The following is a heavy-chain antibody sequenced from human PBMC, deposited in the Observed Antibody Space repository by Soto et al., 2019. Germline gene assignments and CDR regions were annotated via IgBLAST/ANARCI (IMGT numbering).Heavy chain of an antibody. CDR2: INPNSGGT. Sequence: SVKVSCKASGYTFTGYYMHWVRQAPGQGLEWMGWINPNSGGTNYAQKFQGWVTMTRDTSISTAYMELSRLRSDDTAVYYCARGEAGRYDFWSGYLDYWGQGTLVTVSS. CDR1: GYTFTGYY. V-gene: IGHV1-2*04. CDR3: ARGEAGRYDFWSGYLDY. J-gene: IGHJ4*02. D-gene: IGHD3-3*01.